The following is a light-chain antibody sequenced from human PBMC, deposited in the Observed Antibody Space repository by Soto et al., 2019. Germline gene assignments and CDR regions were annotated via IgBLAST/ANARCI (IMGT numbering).Light chain of an antibody. J-gene: IGKJ3*01. CDR1: QDIRTS. CDR2: GAS. CDR3: QHYDNLPPFT. V-gene: IGKV1-33*01. Sequence: DIQMTQSPSSLSASVGARVTITCQASQDIRTSLSWFQQKQGRAPKLLIYGASYLETGVPSRFRESGSETDFTFTISRLQPEDIATYYCQHYDNLPPFTFGPGTKVDIK.